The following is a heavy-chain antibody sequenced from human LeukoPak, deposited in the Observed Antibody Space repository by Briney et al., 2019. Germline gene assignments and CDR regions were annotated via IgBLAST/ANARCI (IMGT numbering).Heavy chain of an antibody. V-gene: IGHV3-30*02. CDR1: GLMFRNSD. Sequence: PGGSLRLSCKVSGLMFRNSDMHWVRQAPGKGLEWVAMISSDGIKEYFAESVKGRFSVSRDNSRNTQYLQMSSLRVDDTALYYCTNFDHWGQGTLVTVSS. CDR3: TNFDH. CDR2: ISSDGIKE. J-gene: IGHJ4*02.